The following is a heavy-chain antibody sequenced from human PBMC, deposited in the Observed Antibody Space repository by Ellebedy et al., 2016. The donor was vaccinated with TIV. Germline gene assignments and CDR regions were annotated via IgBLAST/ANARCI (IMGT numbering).Heavy chain of an antibody. CDR2: INTKSGDT. J-gene: IGHJ4*02. CDR3: ARRGILAPRTLGY. Sequence: ASVKVSXKASGYTFTNYGISWVRQAPGQGLEWVGWINTKSGDTNYAQKFQGRVTMTRDTSISTAYMELSSLRSDDTAVYYCARRGILAPRTLGYWGQGTLVTVSS. V-gene: IGHV1-2*02. CDR1: GYTFTNYG. D-gene: IGHD3-16*01.